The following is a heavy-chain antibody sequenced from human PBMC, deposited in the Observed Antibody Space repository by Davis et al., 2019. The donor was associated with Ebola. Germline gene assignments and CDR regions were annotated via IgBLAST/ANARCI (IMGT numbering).Heavy chain of an antibody. J-gene: IGHJ4*02. CDR1: GYNFTNYW. Sequence: PGGSLRLSCKGSGYNFTNYWIAWVRQMPGKGLEWMGIIYPGDSETRNSPSFQGQVTISVDKSIRTAFLQWNSLKASDTAMYYCARQETELDSGYPDGFFDFWGQGTLVTVSS. CDR2: IYPGDSET. V-gene: IGHV5-51*01. D-gene: IGHD5-12*01. CDR3: ARQETELDSGYPDGFFDF.